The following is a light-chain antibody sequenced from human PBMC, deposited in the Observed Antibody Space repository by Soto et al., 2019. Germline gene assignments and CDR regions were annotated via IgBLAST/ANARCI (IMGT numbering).Light chain of an antibody. CDR1: QSLVHSDGKTY. Sequence: DVVLTQSPLSLPVALGQPASISCRSGQSLVHSDGKTYLSWFQQRPGESPRRLIYRVSYRDSGVPDRFSGSASGTDFTLEISRVEAEDVGVYYCMEGMHWPVTFGQGTKLEIK. CDR3: MEGMHWPVT. J-gene: IGKJ2*01. CDR2: RVS. V-gene: IGKV2-30*02.